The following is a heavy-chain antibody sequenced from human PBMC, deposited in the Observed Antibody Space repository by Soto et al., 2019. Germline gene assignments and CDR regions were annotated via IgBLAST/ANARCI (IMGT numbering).Heavy chain of an antibody. CDR3: AILGGPAVSHHWFDA. J-gene: IGHJ5*02. D-gene: IGHD3-16*01. CDR2: IYPDDSQT. V-gene: IGHV5-51*03. Sequence: DVQLVQSGAEVKKPGESLKISCQGYGYRFFDYWIGWVRQTPGKGLEWMGIIYPDDSQTIYSPSFQDHVTFSAGRSITASYLQWSSLKASDSGLSYCAILGGPAVSHHWFDAWGQGTLVTVSS. CDR1: GYRFFDYW.